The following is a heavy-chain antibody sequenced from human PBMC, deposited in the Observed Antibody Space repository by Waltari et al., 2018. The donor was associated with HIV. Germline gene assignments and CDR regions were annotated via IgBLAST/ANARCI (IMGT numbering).Heavy chain of an antibody. J-gene: IGHJ4*02. CDR1: GFTFGDYA. Sequence: EVQLVESGGGLVQSGRSLSLSCTASGFTFGDYAMRWFRQAPGKGLEWVGFIRSKTYGGTTEHAASVKDRFTISRDDSKSIAYLQMNSLKTEDTAVYYCSRSRGYSYGYADYWGQGTLVTVSS. D-gene: IGHD5-18*01. V-gene: IGHV3-49*03. CDR2: IRSKTYGGTT. CDR3: SRSRGYSYGYADY.